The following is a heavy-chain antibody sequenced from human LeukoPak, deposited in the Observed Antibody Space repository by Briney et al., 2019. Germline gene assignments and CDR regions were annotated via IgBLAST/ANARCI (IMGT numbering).Heavy chain of an antibody. CDR1: GFTFDDYG. CDR3: VREGSSWGYYFDY. Sequence: PGRSLRLSCAASGFTFDDYGLHWVRQAPGKGLEWVSGINWNSDSIAYADSVKGRFTISRDNAKNSLYLQMNSLRAEDTAIYYCVREGSSWGYYFDYWGQGTLVTVSS. J-gene: IGHJ4*02. V-gene: IGHV3-9*01. D-gene: IGHD6-13*01. CDR2: INWNSDSI.